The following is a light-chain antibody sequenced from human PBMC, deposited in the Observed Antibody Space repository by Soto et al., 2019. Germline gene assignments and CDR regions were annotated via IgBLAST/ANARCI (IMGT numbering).Light chain of an antibody. CDR3: QQRSNWPPSLT. V-gene: IGKV3-11*01. Sequence: IGLTQSPATLALSPGERAIPFCRGSQGVSHLLAWYQQKPGQAPRLLLYDASNRATGIPARFSGSESGTDFTLTISSLEPEDFAVYYCQQRSNWPPSLTFGGGTKVEIK. CDR1: QGVSHL. J-gene: IGKJ4*01. CDR2: DAS.